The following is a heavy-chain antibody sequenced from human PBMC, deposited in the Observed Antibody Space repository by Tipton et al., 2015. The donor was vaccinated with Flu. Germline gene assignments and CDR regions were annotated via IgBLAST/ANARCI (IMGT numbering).Heavy chain of an antibody. V-gene: IGHV4-39*07. CDR2: IYYSGST. Sequence: TLSLTCRVSGDSISSSSYYWGWIRQPPGKGLEWIGSIYYSGSTYYNPSLKSRVTISVDTSKNQFSLKLSSVTAADTAVYYCARGHSYYYDGGAFDIWGQGTMVTVSS. CDR1: GDSISSSSYY. CDR3: ARGHSYYYDGGAFDI. D-gene: IGHD3-22*01. J-gene: IGHJ3*02.